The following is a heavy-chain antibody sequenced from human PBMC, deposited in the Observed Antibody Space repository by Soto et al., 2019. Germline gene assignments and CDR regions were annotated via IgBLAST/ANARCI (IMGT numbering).Heavy chain of an antibody. CDR3: AREQQLVSAFDI. V-gene: IGHV4-34*01. J-gene: IGHJ3*02. CDR1: GGSFSGYY. CDR2: INHSGST. Sequence: PSETLSLTCAVYGGSFSGYYWSWIRQPPGKGLEWIGEINHSGSTNYNPSLKSRVTISVDTSKNQFSLKLSSVTAADTAVYYCAREQQLVSAFDIWGQRTMVTVSS. D-gene: IGHD6-13*01.